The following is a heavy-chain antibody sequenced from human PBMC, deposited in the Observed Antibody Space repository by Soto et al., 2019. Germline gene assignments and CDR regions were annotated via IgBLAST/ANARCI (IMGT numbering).Heavy chain of an antibody. D-gene: IGHD6-19*01. V-gene: IGHV4-39*01. CDR1: GGSINSSSYF. Sequence: LSLTCSVSGGSINSSSYFWGWVRQPPGKGLEWIGSIYYSGSTYYNPSLRSRVTISVDTSKNQFSLKLSSVTAADTAVFYCARHYSSGSRNWFDPWGQGTQVTVSS. J-gene: IGHJ5*02. CDR3: ARHYSSGSRNWFDP. CDR2: IYYSGST.